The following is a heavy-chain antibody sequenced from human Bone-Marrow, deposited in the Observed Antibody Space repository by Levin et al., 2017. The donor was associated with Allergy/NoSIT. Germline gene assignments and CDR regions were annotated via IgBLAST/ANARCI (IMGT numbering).Heavy chain of an antibody. CDR3: ARDFGGATDY. Sequence: GESLKISCVGSGFTFSFNWMHWVHQVPGKGLVWVSRINEDGTTTNYADSVKGRFTISRDNSKNTVFLQMNSLRVEDTAVYYCARDFGGATDYWGQGTLVTVSS. CDR2: INEDGTTT. V-gene: IGHV3-74*01. D-gene: IGHD3-16*01. J-gene: IGHJ4*02. CDR1: GFTFSFNW.